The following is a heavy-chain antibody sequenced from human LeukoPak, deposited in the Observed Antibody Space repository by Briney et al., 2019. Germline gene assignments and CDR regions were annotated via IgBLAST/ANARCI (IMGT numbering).Heavy chain of an antibody. CDR1: GGSFRGYY. V-gene: IGHV4-34*01. CDR3: ARPYYDFWSGYQNWFDP. CDR2: INHSGST. J-gene: IGHJ5*02. D-gene: IGHD3-3*01. Sequence: PSETLSLTCAVYGGSFRGYYWSWIRQPPGKGLEWIGEINHSGSTNYNPSLKSRVTISVDTSKNQFSLKLSSVTAADTAVYYCARPYYDFWSGYQNWFDPWGQGTLVTVSS.